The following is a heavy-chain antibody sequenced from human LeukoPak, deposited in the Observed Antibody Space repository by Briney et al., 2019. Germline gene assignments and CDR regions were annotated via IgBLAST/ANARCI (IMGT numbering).Heavy chain of an antibody. CDR1: GFTFSSYS. CDR2: ISSSSSYI. J-gene: IGHJ4*02. CDR3: AREAPRTVTPDY. Sequence: GGSLRHSCAASGFTFSSYSMNWVRQAPGKGLEWVASISSSSSYIYYADSVKGRFTISRDNAKNSLYLQMNSLRAEDTAVYYCAREAPRTVTPDYWGQGTLVTVSS. V-gene: IGHV3-21*01. D-gene: IGHD4-17*01.